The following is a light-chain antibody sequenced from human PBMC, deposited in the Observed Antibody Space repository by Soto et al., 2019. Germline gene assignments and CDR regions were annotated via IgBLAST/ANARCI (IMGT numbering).Light chain of an antibody. J-gene: IGLJ2*01. V-gene: IGLV1-40*01. CDR2: GNT. Sequence: QLVLTQPPSVSGAPGQRVTISCTANNSNMGAGYAVQWYQQLPGTAPKLLIFGNTNRPSGVPDRFSGSRSDTSASLSITGLQAEDEADYYCQSYDSGLRGVFGGGTKLTVL. CDR1: NSNMGAGYA. CDR3: QSYDSGLRGV.